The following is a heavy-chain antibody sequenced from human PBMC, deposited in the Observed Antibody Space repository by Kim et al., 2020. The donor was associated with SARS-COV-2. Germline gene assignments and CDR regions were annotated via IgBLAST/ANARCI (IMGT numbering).Heavy chain of an antibody. D-gene: IGHD4-17*01. CDR1: GFTFSSYS. V-gene: IGHV3-48*02. J-gene: IGHJ6*02. CDR3: ARDGTVTRYRLRSPVNGMDV. Sequence: GGSLRLSCAASGFTFSSYSMNWVRQAPGKGLEWVSYISSSSSTIYYAASVKGRFTISRDNAKNSLYLQMNSLRDEDTAVYYCARDGTVTRYRLRSPVNGMDVWGQGTTVTVSS. CDR2: ISSSSSTI.